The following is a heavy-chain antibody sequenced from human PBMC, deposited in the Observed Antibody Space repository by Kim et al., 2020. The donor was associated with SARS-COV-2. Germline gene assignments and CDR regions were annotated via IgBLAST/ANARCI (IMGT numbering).Heavy chain of an antibody. J-gene: IGHJ6*02. V-gene: IGHV3-21*01. CDR3: ARDPYGDYNYYYYGMDV. D-gene: IGHD4-17*01. Sequence: AKDRFTISRDNAKNSLYLQMNSRRAEDTAVYYCARDPYGDYNYYYYGMDVWGQGTTVTVSS.